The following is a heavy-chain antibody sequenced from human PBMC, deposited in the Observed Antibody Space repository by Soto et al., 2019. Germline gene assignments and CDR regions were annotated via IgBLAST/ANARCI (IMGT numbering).Heavy chain of an antibody. Sequence: QITLKESGPTLVKPTQTLTLTCTFSGFSLSTSGVGVGWIRQPPGKALEWLALIYWDDDKRYSPSLKSRLTINKDTSKNQVVLTMTNMDPVDTATYYCAHSVLGYYYGSGSYYLGHYYYGMDVWGQGTTVTVSS. CDR1: GFSLSTSGVG. CDR3: AHSVLGYYYGSGSYYLGHYYYGMDV. J-gene: IGHJ6*02. V-gene: IGHV2-5*02. CDR2: IYWDDDK. D-gene: IGHD3-10*01.